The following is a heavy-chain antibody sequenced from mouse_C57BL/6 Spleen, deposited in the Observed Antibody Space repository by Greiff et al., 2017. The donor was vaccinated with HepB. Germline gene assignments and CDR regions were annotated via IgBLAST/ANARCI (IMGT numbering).Heavy chain of an antibody. CDR2: ISYDGSN. V-gene: IGHV3-6*01. CDR3: ARMIHGGDY. D-gene: IGHD2-3*01. Sequence: EVQRVESGPGLVKPSQSLSLTCSVTGYSITSGYYWNWIRQFPGNKLEWMGYISYDGSNNYNPSLKNRISITRDTSKNQFFLKLNSVTTEDTATYYCARMIHGGDYWGQGTTLTVSS. J-gene: IGHJ2*01. CDR1: GYSITSGYY.